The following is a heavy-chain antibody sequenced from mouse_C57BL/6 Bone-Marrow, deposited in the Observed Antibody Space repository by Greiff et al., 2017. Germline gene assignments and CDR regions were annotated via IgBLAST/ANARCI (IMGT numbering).Heavy chain of an antibody. J-gene: IGHJ2*01. CDR3: ARDYGSCDYFDD. CDR1: GFSLSAFGMG. Sequence: QVTLKVSGPGILQPSQTLSLTCSFSGFSLSAFGMGVVWIRQPSGKGLVWLAHIWWADDKYDYPALKSRLTISKDTSYNQVFLQIDNVDTADTATDYCARDYGSCDYFDDWGQGTTLTVSS. CDR2: IWWADDK. V-gene: IGHV8-8*01. D-gene: IGHD1-1*01.